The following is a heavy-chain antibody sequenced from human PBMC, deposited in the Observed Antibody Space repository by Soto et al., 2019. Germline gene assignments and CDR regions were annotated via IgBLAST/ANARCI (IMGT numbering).Heavy chain of an antibody. V-gene: IGHV3-23*01. CDR2: ISGSGGST. CDR1: GFTFSSYA. CDR3: AKVPIDVRFLEWPPGSGMDV. J-gene: IGHJ6*02. Sequence: PGGSLRLSCAASGFTFSSYAMSWVRQAPGKGLEWVSAISGSGGSTYYADSVKGRFTISRDNSKNTLYPQMNSLRAEDTAVYYCAKVPIDVRFLEWPPGSGMDVWGQGTTVTVSS. D-gene: IGHD3-3*01.